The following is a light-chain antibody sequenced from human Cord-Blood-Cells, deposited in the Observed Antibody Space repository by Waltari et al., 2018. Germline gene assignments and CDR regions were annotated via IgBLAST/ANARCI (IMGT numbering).Light chain of an antibody. CDR1: SSNIGSNY. Sequence: QSVLTQPPSASGTPGQRVTISCSGSSSNIGSNYVYWYQQLPGTAPKHLIFRNNQRPSGVPNRFSAAKPGTSASLAISGLRSEDEADYYCAAWDDSLSGWVFGGGTKLTVL. J-gene: IGLJ3*02. V-gene: IGLV1-47*01. CDR3: AAWDDSLSGWV. CDR2: RNN.